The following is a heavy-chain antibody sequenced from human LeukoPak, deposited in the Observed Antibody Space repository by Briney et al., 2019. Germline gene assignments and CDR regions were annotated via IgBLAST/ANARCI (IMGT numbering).Heavy chain of an antibody. CDR2: INSSRSCL. CDR1: GITFSNNW. D-gene: IGHD2-2*01. J-gene: IGHJ6*04. CDR3: ARLKVVVVPAATAYHYYYGMDV. V-gene: IGHV3-21*01. Sequence: GGSLRLSCAASGITFSNNWMHWVRQAPGKGLEWVSSINSSRSCLYYADSVKGRFTVSRDNAKNSLYLQMNSLRAEDTAVYYCARLKVVVVPAATAYHYYYGMDVWGKGTTVTVSS.